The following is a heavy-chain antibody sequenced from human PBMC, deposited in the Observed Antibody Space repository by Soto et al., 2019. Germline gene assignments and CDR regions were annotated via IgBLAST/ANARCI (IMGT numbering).Heavy chain of an antibody. CDR1: GGSISSSSYY. D-gene: IGHD3-3*01. CDR2: IYYSGST. J-gene: IGHJ5*02. V-gene: IGHV4-39*01. CDR3: ARLGITIFDPKWFDP. Sequence: PSETLSLTCTVSGGSISSSSYYWGWIRQPPGKGLEWIGSIYYSGSTYYNPSLKSRVTISVDTSKNQFSLKLSSVTAADTAVYYCARLGITIFDPKWFDPWGQGTLVTVSS.